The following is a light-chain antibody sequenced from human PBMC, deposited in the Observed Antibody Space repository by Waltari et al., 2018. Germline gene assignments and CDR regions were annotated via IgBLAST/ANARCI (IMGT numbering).Light chain of an antibody. CDR1: QSISSY. CDR2: AAS. V-gene: IGKV1-39*01. J-gene: IGKJ3*01. Sequence: DIQMTQSPSSLSASVGDRVTINCRASQSISSYLNWYQQKPGKAPKLLIYAASSLQSGVPSRFSGSGSGTDFTLTISSLQPEDFATYYCQQSYSTPPVTFGPGTKVDIK. CDR3: QQSYSTPPVT.